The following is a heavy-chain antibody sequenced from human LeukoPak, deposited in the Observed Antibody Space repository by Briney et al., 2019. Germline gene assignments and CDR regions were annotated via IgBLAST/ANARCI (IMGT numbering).Heavy chain of an antibody. Sequence: GGSLRLSCAASGFTFSSYAMSWVRQAPGKGLEWVSAISGSGGSTYYADSVKGRFTVSRDNSKNTLYLQMNSLRAEDTAVYYCAKARKNIVATIKDYWGQGTLVTVSS. CDR1: GFTFSSYA. V-gene: IGHV3-23*01. CDR2: ISGSGGST. D-gene: IGHD5-12*01. CDR3: AKARKNIVATIKDY. J-gene: IGHJ4*02.